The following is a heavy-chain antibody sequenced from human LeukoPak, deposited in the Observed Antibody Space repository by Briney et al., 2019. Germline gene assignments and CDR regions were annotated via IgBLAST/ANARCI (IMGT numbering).Heavy chain of an antibody. CDR2: IYTSGST. CDR3: AREGAAGLDY. Sequence: PSETLYLTCIVSGGSINNYYWSWIRQPAGKGLEWIGRIYTSGSTNYNPSLKSRVTMSVDTSKNQFSLKVTSVTAADTAVYYCAREGAAGLDYWGQGTRVTVPS. D-gene: IGHD6-13*01. CDR1: GGSINNYY. J-gene: IGHJ4*02. V-gene: IGHV4-4*07.